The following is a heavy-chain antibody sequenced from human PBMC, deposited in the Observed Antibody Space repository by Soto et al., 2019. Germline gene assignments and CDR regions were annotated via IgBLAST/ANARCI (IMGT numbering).Heavy chain of an antibody. CDR1: GGSISSYY. Sequence: SETLSLTCTVSGGSISSYYWSWIRQPPGKGLEWIGYIYYSGSTNYNPSLKSRVTISVDTSKNQFSLKLSSVTAADTAVYYCARYSSRGYGFDYWGQGTLVTVSS. J-gene: IGHJ4*02. D-gene: IGHD5-12*01. CDR2: IYYSGST. CDR3: ARYSSRGYGFDY. V-gene: IGHV4-59*01.